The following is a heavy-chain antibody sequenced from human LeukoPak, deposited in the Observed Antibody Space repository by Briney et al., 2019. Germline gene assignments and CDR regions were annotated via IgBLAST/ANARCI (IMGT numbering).Heavy chain of an antibody. D-gene: IGHD4-23*01. Sequence: ASVKSSCKASGYTFTSYGISWVREAPGQGLEWMGWINPNSGGTNYAQKFQGRVTMTTDTSMSTAYMELSRLTSDDTAVYYCARDNSVEDTAWWFDPWGQGTLVTVSS. CDR2: INPNSGGT. CDR3: ARDNSVEDTAWWFDP. V-gene: IGHV1-2*02. CDR1: GYTFTSYG. J-gene: IGHJ5*02.